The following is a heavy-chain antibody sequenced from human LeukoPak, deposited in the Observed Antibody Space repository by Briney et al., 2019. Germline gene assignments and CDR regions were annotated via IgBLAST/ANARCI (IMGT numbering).Heavy chain of an antibody. CDR3: ASGAYGMDV. Sequence: GGSLRLSCAASGFTSSSHWMTWVRQAPGKGLEWVANIKQDGSEKYYVDSVKGRFTISRDSAKNSLYLQMNSLRAEDTAVYYCASGAYGMDVWGQGTTVTVSS. D-gene: IGHD3-16*01. J-gene: IGHJ6*02. V-gene: IGHV3-7*03. CDR1: GFTSSSHW. CDR2: IKQDGSEK.